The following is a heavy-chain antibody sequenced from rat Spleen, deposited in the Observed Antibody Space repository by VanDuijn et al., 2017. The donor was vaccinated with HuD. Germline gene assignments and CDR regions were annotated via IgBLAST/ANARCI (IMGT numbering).Heavy chain of an antibody. Sequence: EVHLVESGGGLVQPGRSLKLSCAASGFTFSDYGMHWIRQAPKKGLEWVATIRYDGSSTYYRDSVKGRFTISRDNAKSTLYLQMDSLRSEDTATYYCARHEDYGGYSKDYFEYWGQGVMVTVSS. CDR1: GFTFSDYG. CDR2: IRYDGSST. CDR3: ARHEDYGGYSKDYFEY. J-gene: IGHJ2*01. D-gene: IGHD1-11*01. V-gene: IGHV5-7*01.